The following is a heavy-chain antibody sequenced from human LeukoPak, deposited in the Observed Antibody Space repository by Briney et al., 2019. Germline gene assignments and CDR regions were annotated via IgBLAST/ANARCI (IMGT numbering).Heavy chain of an antibody. J-gene: IGHJ4*02. CDR2: INPNSGGT. Sequence: ASVKVSCKASGYTFTGYYMHWVRQAPGQGLEWMGWINPNSGGTNYAQKFQGRVTMTRDTSISTAYMELSRLRSDDTAVYYCARAASLYYDFWSGYFNFDYWGQGTLVTVSS. CDR1: GYTFTGYY. D-gene: IGHD3-3*01. V-gene: IGHV1-2*02. CDR3: ARAASLYYDFWSGYFNFDY.